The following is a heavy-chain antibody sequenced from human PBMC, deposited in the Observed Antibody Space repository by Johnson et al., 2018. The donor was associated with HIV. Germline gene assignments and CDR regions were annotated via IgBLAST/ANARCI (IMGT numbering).Heavy chain of an antibody. J-gene: IGHJ3*01. Sequence: EVQVVESGGGVVQPGRSLRLSCAASGFTFSSYAMSWVRQAPGKGLEWVSGISASGGSTYYADSVKGRFTISRDNSKNTLYLQMNSLRAEDTAVYYCAKDLAPSGYVVDAFDLWGQGTMVTVSS. D-gene: IGHD5-12*01. CDR2: ISASGGST. CDR1: GFTFSSYA. CDR3: AKDLAPSGYVVDAFDL. V-gene: IGHV3-23*04.